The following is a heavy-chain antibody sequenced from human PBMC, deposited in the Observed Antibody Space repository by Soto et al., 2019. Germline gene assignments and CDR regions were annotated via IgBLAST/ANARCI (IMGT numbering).Heavy chain of an antibody. D-gene: IGHD2-2*01. J-gene: IGHJ6*02. CDR2: INAGNGNT. V-gene: IGHV1-3*01. CDR1: GYSITSQS. CDR3: ARELIPAAKVRHPYCMHV. Sequence: ASVKVSCKASGYSITSQSMHWVRQAPGQRLEWMGWINAGNGNTKYSQKFQGWVTMTRDTSTNTAYMELSRLRSDDTAVYYCARELIPAAKVRHPYCMHVWGQGTTVTVSS.